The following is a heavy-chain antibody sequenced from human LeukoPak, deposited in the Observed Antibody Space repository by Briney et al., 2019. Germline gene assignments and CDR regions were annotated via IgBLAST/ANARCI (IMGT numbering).Heavy chain of an antibody. J-gene: IGHJ3*02. V-gene: IGHV4-39*01. Sequence: SETLSLTCTVSGGSISSSSYYWGWIRQPPGKGLEWIGSIYYSGSTYYNPSLKSRVTISVDTSKNQFSLKLSSVTAADTAVYYCARRSGSSVRHAFDIWGQGTMVTVSS. CDR1: GGSISSSSYY. CDR3: ARRSGSSVRHAFDI. CDR2: IYYSGST. D-gene: IGHD1-26*01.